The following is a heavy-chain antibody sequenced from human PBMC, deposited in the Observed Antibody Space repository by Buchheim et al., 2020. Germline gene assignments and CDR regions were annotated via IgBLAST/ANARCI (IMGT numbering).Heavy chain of an antibody. J-gene: IGHJ6*02. CDR3: AKHATMIVVVTQGDYGMDV. V-gene: IGHV3-23*04. CDR1: GFTFSSYA. Sequence: VQLVESGGGVVQPGRSLRLSCAASGFTFSSYAMSWVRQAPGKGLEWVSAISGSGGSTYYADSVKGRFTISRDNSKNTLYLQMNSLRAEDTAVYYCAKHATMIVVVTQGDYGMDVWGQGTT. CDR2: ISGSGGST. D-gene: IGHD3-22*01.